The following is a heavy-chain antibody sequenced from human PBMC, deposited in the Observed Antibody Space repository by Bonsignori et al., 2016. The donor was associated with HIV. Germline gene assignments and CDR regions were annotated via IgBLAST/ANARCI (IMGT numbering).Heavy chain of an antibody. CDR2: IIPMLGIP. D-gene: IGHD1-7*01. CDR1: GGTFSSYA. CDR3: ARGNWNYLSDY. J-gene: IGHJ4*02. V-gene: IGHV1-69*10. Sequence: QVRLVQSGAEVKKPGSSVKVSCRASGGTFSSYAFSWVRQAPGQGLEWMGGIIPMLGIPNYAQRFQGRVTITADKSTSTAYMELSSLRSEDTAVYYCARGNWNYLSDYWGQGTLVTV.